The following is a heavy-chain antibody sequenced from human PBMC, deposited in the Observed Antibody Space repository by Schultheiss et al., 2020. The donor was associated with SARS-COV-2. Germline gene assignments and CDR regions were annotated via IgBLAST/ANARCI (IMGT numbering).Heavy chain of an antibody. CDR2: IYHTGDT. V-gene: IGHV4-4*02. J-gene: IGHJ2*01. D-gene: IGHD2-21*02. Sequence: SQTLSLTCAVSGGSISSGNWWTWVRQPPGKGLEWIGEIYHTGDTNYNPSLEGRVTISVDKSKNQFSLKVRSVTAADTAVYYCARGNVVVTHWYFDLWGRGTLVTVSS. CDR3: ARGNVVVTHWYFDL. CDR1: GGSISSGNW.